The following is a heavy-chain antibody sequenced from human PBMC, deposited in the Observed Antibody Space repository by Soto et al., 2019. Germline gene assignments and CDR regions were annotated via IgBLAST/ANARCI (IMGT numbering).Heavy chain of an antibody. Sequence: QVQLQESGPGLVKPSQTLSLTCTVSGGSISSGGYFWSWIRQPPGKGLEWIGNIFYSGTTYYNPSLKSRGTLPVHTSKNQFSLTLSSVTAADTAVYFCARGVLYWGQGTLVTVSS. J-gene: IGHJ4*02. V-gene: IGHV4-31*03. CDR1: GGSISSGGYF. CDR3: ARGVLY. D-gene: IGHD1-1*01. CDR2: IFYSGTT.